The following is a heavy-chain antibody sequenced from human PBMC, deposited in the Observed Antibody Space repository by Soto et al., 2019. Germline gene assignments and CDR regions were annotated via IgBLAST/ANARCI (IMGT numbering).Heavy chain of an antibody. CDR3: ARGWGRIFDY. D-gene: IGHD7-27*01. CDR1: GGSFSGYY. V-gene: IGHV4-34*01. Sequence: QVQLQQWGAGLLKPSETLSLTCAVYGGSFSGYYWNWIRQPPGKGLEWIGEINQSGITNYNPSLKSRVAVSVDTSQTQLSLKLRSVTAADTAVYYCARGWGRIFDYWGQGTLVTVSS. CDR2: INQSGIT. J-gene: IGHJ4*02.